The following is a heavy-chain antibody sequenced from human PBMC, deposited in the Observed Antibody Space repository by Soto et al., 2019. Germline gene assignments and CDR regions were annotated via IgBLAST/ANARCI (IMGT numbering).Heavy chain of an antibody. D-gene: IGHD3-16*02. CDR1: GYSFTSYW. J-gene: IGHJ3*02. CDR3: ARHLEVDYVWGSYRYTEDAFDI. CDR2: IYPGDSDT. Sequence: EVQLVQSGAEVKKPGESLKISCKGSGYSFTSYWIGWVRQMPGKGLEWMGIIYPGDSDTRYSPSFQGQVTISADKSISTAYLQWSSLKASDTAMYYCARHLEVDYVWGSYRYTEDAFDIWGQGTMVTVSS. V-gene: IGHV5-51*01.